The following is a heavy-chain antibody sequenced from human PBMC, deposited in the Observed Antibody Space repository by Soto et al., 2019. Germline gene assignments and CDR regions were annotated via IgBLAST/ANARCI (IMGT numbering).Heavy chain of an antibody. J-gene: IGHJ4*02. V-gene: IGHV4-39*01. CDR1: GGSISSSNYY. Sequence: SETLSLTCTVSGGSISSSNYYWGWIRQPPGKGMEWIGTIYYSGSTYYNPSLKSRVTISVDTSKNQFSLNLISVTAADTAVYYCARLVVVASSSSLYPGFFDFWGQGTLVTVSS. D-gene: IGHD2-15*01. CDR2: IYYSGST. CDR3: ARLVVVASSSSLYPGFFDF.